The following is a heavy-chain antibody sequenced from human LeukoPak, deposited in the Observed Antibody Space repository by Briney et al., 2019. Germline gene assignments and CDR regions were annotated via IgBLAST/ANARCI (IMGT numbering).Heavy chain of an antibody. CDR2: IYYSGST. D-gene: IGHD3-3*01. CDR3: ASSYYDFWSGYYRAQNWFDP. CDR1: GGSISSSSYY. V-gene: IGHV4-39*01. J-gene: IGHJ5*02. Sequence: SETLSLTCTVSGGSISSSSYYWGWIRQPPGKGLEWIGSIYYSGSTYYNPSLKSRVTISVDTPKNQFSLKLSSVTAADTAVYYCASSYYDFWSGYYRAQNWFDPWGQGALVTVSS.